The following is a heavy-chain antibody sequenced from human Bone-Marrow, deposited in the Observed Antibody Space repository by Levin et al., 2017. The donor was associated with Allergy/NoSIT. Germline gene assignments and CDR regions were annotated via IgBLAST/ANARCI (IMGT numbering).Heavy chain of an antibody. Sequence: AASVKVSCKASGGTFSSYAISWVRQAPGQGLEWMGGIIPIFGTANYAQKFQGRVTITADESTSTAYMELSSLRSEDTAVYYCARVGRSGGVVSPEGDYYYYYMDVWGKGTTVTVSS. J-gene: IGHJ6*03. D-gene: IGHD3-16*01. CDR3: ARVGRSGGVVSPEGDYYYYYMDV. V-gene: IGHV1-69*13. CDR1: GGTFSSYA. CDR2: IIPIFGTA.